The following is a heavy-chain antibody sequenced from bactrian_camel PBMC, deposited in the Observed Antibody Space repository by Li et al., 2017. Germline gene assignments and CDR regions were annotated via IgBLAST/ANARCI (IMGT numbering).Heavy chain of an antibody. CDR3: SSFGY. V-gene: IGHV3S1*01. J-gene: IGHJ6*01. Sequence: HVQLVESGGGSVQAGGSLRLSCAASGHTYSRYSMAWYRQAPGKGLELLSTISTDGRSTSYAETVKGRFTISRDDAKNTAALQMTTLKSEDTAVYYCSSFGYRGQGTQVTVS. D-gene: IGHD2*01. CDR1: GHTYSRYS. CDR2: ISTDGRST.